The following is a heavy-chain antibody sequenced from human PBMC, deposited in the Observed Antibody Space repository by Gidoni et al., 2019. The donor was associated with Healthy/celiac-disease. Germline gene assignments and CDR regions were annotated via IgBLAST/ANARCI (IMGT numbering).Heavy chain of an antibody. V-gene: IGHV3-30-3*01. CDR1: GFTFSSYA. CDR2: ISYDGSNK. J-gene: IGHJ4*02. Sequence: QVQLVDSGAGVVQPGRSLRPPFAASGFTFSSYAMPWVRQAPGKGLEWVAVISYDGSNKYYADSVKGRFTISRDNSKNTLYLQMNSLRAEDTAVYYCARVQDYYDSSGEPIDYWGQGTLVTVSS. CDR3: ARVQDYYDSSGEPIDY. D-gene: IGHD3-22*01.